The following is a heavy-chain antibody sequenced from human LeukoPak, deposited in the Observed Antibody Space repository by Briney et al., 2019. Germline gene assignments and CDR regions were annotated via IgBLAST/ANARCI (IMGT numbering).Heavy chain of an antibody. CDR2: IYPGDSDT. V-gene: IGHV5-51*01. Sequence: GESLKISCKGSGYSFTSYWIGWVRQMPGKGLGWMGIIYPGDSDTRYSPSFQGQVTISADKSISTAYLQWSSLKASDTAMYYCARHGHSSSLWFGYNWFDPWGQGTLVTVSS. J-gene: IGHJ5*02. CDR3: ARHGHSSSLWFGYNWFDP. CDR1: GYSFTSYW. D-gene: IGHD6-13*01.